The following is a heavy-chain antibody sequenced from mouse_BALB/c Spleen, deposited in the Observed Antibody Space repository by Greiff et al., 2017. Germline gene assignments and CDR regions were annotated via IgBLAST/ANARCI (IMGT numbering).Heavy chain of an antibody. CDR1: GYSFTGYN. J-gene: IGHJ4*01. CDR2: IDPYNGGT. CDR3: ARSYSSAMDY. V-gene: IGHV1S135*01. D-gene: IGHD2-10*01. Sequence: VQLQQSGPELGKPGASVKISCKASGYSFTGYNMYWVKQSHRKSLEWIGYIDPYNGGTSYNQKSKGKATLTVDKSSSTAYMHLNSLTSEDSAIYYCARSYSSAMDYWGQGTSVTVSS.